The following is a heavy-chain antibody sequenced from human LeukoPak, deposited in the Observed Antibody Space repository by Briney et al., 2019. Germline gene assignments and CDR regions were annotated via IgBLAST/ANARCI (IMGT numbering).Heavy chain of an antibody. CDR2: ISWNSGSI. J-gene: IGHJ6*02. D-gene: IGHD5-18*01. CDR1: GFTFDDYA. Sequence: GRSLRLSCAASGFTFDDYAMHWVRQAPGKGLEWVSGISWNSGSIGYADSVKGRFTISRDNAKNSLYLQMNSLRAEDTAVYYCARVEEQLWLPYYYYGMDVWGQGTTVTVSS. V-gene: IGHV3-9*01. CDR3: ARVEEQLWLPYYYYGMDV.